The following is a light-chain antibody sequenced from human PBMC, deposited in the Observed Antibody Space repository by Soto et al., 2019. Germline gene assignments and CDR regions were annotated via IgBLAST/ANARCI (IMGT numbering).Light chain of an antibody. Sequence: DIQMTQSPSSLSASVGDRVTITCQASQDIRNYLNWYQQKPGKAPNLLIYDVSTLEPGVPSRFSGSRSGTDFTFTISSLQAEDAATYYCQQSVDLPTFGGGTKVEIK. CDR3: QQSVDLPT. V-gene: IGKV1-33*01. CDR1: QDIRNY. CDR2: DVS. J-gene: IGKJ4*01.